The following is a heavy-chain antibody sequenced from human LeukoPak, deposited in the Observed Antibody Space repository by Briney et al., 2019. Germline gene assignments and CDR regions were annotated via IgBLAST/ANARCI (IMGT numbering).Heavy chain of an antibody. V-gene: IGHV3-74*01. D-gene: IGHD3-16*01. CDR1: GFTFSSNW. CDR2: INSDGSAT. CDR3: ARAYDYVGDAFDI. Sequence: GSLRLSCAASGFTFSSNWMHWVRLGPGKGLVWVSRINSDGSATTYADSVKGRFTISRDNAKNTLYLQMSSLRAEDTALYYCARAYDYVGDAFDIWGQGTMVTVSS. J-gene: IGHJ3*02.